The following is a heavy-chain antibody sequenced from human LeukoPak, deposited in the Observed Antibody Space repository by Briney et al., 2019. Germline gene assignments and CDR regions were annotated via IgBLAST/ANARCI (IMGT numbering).Heavy chain of an antibody. V-gene: IGHV1-18*01. D-gene: IGHD2-2*03. Sequence: ASVKVSCKASGYTFTSYGISWVRQAPGQGLEWMGWISAYNGNTNYAQKLQGRVTMTTDTSTSTAYMELRSLRSDDTAVYYRARDGYCSSTSCYSKVYYYYYYMDVWGKGTTVTVSS. CDR3: ARDGYCSSTSCYSKVYYYYYYMDV. J-gene: IGHJ6*03. CDR1: GYTFTSYG. CDR2: ISAYNGNT.